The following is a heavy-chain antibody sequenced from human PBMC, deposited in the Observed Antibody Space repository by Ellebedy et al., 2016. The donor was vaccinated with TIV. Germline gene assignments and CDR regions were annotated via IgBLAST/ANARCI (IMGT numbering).Heavy chain of an antibody. D-gene: IGHD3-9*01. V-gene: IGHV5-51*01. CDR1: GYSFISYW. CDR3: ARRLRVADWVYLDY. CDR2: IYPDDSDT. J-gene: IGHJ4*02. Sequence: GESLKISCKTSGYSFISYWIGWVRQMPGKGLEWKGIIYPDDSDTRYSPSFQGPVTIPADKSISTAYLQWSSLKASDTAMYYCARRLRVADWVYLDYWGQGTLVIVSS.